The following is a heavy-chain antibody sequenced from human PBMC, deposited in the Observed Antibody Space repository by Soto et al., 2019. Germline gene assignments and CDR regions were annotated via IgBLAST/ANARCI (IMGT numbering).Heavy chain of an antibody. CDR1: AGSFSSGSSY. J-gene: IGHJ5*02. CDR2: IYYSGST. CDR3: ASGLGWFDP. Sequence: PSETLSLTCTVSAGSFSSGSSYWSWIQQPPGKGLEWIGYIYYSGSTNYNPSLKSRVTISVDTSKNQFSLKLNSVTAADTAVYYCASGLGWFDPWGQGTLVTVSS. V-gene: IGHV4-61*01.